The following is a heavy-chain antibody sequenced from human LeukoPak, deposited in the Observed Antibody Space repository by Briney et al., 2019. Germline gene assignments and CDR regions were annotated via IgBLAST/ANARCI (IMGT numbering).Heavy chain of an antibody. CDR2: ISAYNGNT. CDR1: GYTFTSYG. V-gene: IGHV1-18*01. J-gene: IGHJ6*02. Sequence: GASVKVSCTASGYTFTSYGISWVRQAPGQGLEWMGWISAYNGNTNYAQKLQGRVTMTTDTSTSTAYMELRSLRSDDTAVYYCARDEMVRGSYYGMDVWGQGTTVTVSS. CDR3: ARDEMVRGSYYGMDV. D-gene: IGHD3-10*01.